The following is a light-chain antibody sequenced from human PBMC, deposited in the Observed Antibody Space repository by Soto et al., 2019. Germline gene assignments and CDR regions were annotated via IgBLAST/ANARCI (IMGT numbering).Light chain of an antibody. CDR3: QQYGGSPRIT. J-gene: IGKJ5*01. Sequence: LSLSPGERATLSCRASERLSSVYLAWYQQRPGQPPRLLIYGASNRATGIPDRFSGSGSGTDFTLIINRLEPEDVAIYYCQQYGGSPRITFGQGTRLEIK. CDR2: GAS. V-gene: IGKV3-20*01. CDR1: ERLSSVY.